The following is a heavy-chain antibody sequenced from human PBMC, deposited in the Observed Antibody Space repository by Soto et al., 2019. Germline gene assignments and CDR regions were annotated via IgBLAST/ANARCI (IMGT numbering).Heavy chain of an antibody. J-gene: IGHJ4*02. CDR1: GFTFSNYF. CDR3: ARYIRNSPQYYNDF. V-gene: IGHV3-7*05. D-gene: IGHD3-10*01. Sequence: PGGSLRLSCAASGFTFSNYFMTWVRQAPGKGLEWVANIKQDESEKYYMDSVKGRFTISRDNAMNSLYLQMNSLRVEDTAVYYCARYIRNSPQYYNDFWGQGTLVTVSS. CDR2: IKQDESEK.